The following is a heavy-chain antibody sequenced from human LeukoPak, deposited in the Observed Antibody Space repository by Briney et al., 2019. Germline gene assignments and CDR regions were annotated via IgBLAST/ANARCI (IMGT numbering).Heavy chain of an antibody. J-gene: IGHJ4*02. CDR3: ARARRDTAMYYDY. Sequence: GRSLRLSCAASGFTFSSYGMHWVRQAPGKGLEWVAVIWYDGSNKYYADSVKGRFTISRDNAKNTLYLQMNSLRAEDTAVYYCARARRDTAMYYDYWGQGTLVTVSS. V-gene: IGHV3-33*01. CDR1: GFTFSSYG. CDR2: IWYDGSNK. D-gene: IGHD5-18*01.